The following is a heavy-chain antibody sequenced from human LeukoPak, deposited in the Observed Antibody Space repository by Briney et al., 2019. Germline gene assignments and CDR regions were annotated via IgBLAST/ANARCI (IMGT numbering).Heavy chain of an antibody. CDR2: INPNSGGT. Sequence: EASVKVSCKASGYTFTVYFMHWVRQAPGQGLEWMGWINPNSGGTNYAQKFQGRVTMTRDTSISTAHMELSRLRSDDTAVYYCARELNYDSSGYYFDYWGQGTLVTVSS. CDR3: ARELNYDSSGYYFDY. J-gene: IGHJ4*02. D-gene: IGHD3-22*01. V-gene: IGHV1-2*02. CDR1: GYTFTVYF.